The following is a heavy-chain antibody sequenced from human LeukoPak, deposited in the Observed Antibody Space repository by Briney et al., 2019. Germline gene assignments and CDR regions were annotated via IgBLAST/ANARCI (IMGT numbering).Heavy chain of an antibody. Sequence: GESLKISCKGSGYIFTSYWLTWVRQMPGKGLEWMGMIDPTDSYTNYSPSFQGHVTISTDKSISTAYLQWSSLKASDTAIYYCARRGRSSSNFDFWGQGTLVTVSS. CDR1: GYIFTSYW. D-gene: IGHD6-6*01. CDR2: IDPTDSYT. J-gene: IGHJ4*02. V-gene: IGHV5-10-1*01. CDR3: ARRGRSSSNFDF.